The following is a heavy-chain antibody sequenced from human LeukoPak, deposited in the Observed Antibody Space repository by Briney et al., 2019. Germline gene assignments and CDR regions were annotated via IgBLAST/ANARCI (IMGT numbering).Heavy chain of an antibody. Sequence: SETLSLTCTVSGGSISSYYWSWIRQPPGKGLEWIGYIYYSVSTNYNPSLKSRVTISVDTSKNQFSLKLSSVTAADTAVYYCVRSGYSYGDYFDYWGQGTLVTVSS. CDR3: VRSGYSYGDYFDY. V-gene: IGHV4-59*01. CDR1: GGSISSYY. D-gene: IGHD5-18*01. J-gene: IGHJ4*02. CDR2: IYYSVST.